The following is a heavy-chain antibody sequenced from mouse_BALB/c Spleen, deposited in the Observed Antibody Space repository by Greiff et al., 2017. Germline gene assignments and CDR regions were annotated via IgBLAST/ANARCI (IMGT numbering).Heavy chain of an antibody. Sequence: VQLQQPGAELVRPGASVKLSCKASGYTFTSYWINWVKQRPGQGLEWIGNIYPSDSYTNYNQKFKDKATLTVDKSSSTAYMQLSSPTSEDSAVYYCTREDYSWFAYWGQGTLVTVSA. CDR1: GYTFTSYW. D-gene: IGHD2-13*01. J-gene: IGHJ3*01. V-gene: IGHV1-69*02. CDR2: IYPSDSYT. CDR3: TREDYSWFAY.